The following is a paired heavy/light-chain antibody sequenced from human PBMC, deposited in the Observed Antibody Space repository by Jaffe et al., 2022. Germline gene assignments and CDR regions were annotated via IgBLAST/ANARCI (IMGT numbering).Heavy chain of an antibody. CDR1: GFTFSSYE. CDR2: ISSSGTMR. D-gene: IGHD6-19*01. CDR3: ARRAVARAGNFYYYYMDV. J-gene: IGHJ6*03. Sequence: EVQLVESGGGLIQPGGSLRLSCAASGFTFSSYEINWVRQAPGKGLEWVSYISSSGTMRYYADAVKGRFTISRDNAKNSLYLQMNSLRAEDTAVYYCARRAVARAGNFYYYYMDVWGKGTTVTVSS. V-gene: IGHV3-48*03.
Light chain of an antibody. V-gene: IGKV1-39*01. Sequence: DIQMTQSPSSLSASVGDRVTITCRASQSISSSLNWYQQKPGKAPKLLIYAASNLQSGVPSRFSGSGSGTDFTLTISSLQPEDFATYYCQQSYSIPPITFGQGTRLEIK. CDR1: QSISSS. J-gene: IGKJ5*01. CDR3: QQSYSIPPIT. CDR2: AAS.